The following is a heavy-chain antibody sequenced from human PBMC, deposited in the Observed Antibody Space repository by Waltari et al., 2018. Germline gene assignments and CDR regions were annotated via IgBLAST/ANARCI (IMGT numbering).Heavy chain of an antibody. Sequence: QVQLVESGGGVVQPGGSLRLSCAASGFSFSDLDMHWVRQTPGKGLEWVTFIRDDGSQKSYADSVKGRFTISRDNSKNTLYLQMNSLRGEDTAVYYCARRRDVYNPIFDFWGQGTLVTVSS. V-gene: IGHV3-30*02. CDR1: GFSFSDLD. CDR3: ARRRDVYNPIFDF. CDR2: IRDDGSQK. J-gene: IGHJ4*02. D-gene: IGHD1-1*01.